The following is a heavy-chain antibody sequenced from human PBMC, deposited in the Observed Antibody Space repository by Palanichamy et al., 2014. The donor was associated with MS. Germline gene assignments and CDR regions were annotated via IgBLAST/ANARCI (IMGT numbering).Heavy chain of an antibody. D-gene: IGHD3-10*01. CDR2: VTHGGST. V-gene: IGHV4-34*01. CDR3: ARFGLRDLGDIRNWFDP. Sequence: QVQLQQWGAGLLKPSETLSLTCAVYGVSFSGYHWTWIRQPPGKGLEWIGEVTHGGSTKYNPSLKSRVTISLDTSKSQFSLKLTSVTDADTAVYFCARFGLRDLGDIRNWFDPWGQGTLVTVSS. CDR1: GVSFSGYH. J-gene: IGHJ5*02.